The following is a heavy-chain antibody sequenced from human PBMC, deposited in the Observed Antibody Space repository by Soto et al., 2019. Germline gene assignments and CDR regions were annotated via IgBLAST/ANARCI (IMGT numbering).Heavy chain of an antibody. CDR1: GFIFSSYA. Sequence: GGSLRLSCAASGFIFSSYAMNWVRQAPGKGLEWVSAISGSGGSTYYADSVKGRFTISRDNSKNTLYLQVISLRAEDTAVYFCAKDRGAWDRLFDYWGQGALVTVSS. V-gene: IGHV3-23*01. CDR3: AKDRGAWDRLFDY. J-gene: IGHJ4*02. CDR2: ISGSGGST. D-gene: IGHD3-9*01.